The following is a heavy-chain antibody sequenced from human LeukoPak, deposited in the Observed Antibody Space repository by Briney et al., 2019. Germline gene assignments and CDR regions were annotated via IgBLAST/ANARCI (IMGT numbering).Heavy chain of an antibody. D-gene: IGHD6-6*01. CDR1: GFTFSSYG. Sequence: PGGSLRLSCAASGFTFSSYGMHWVRQAPGKGLEWVAFIRYDGSNKYYADSVKGRFTISRDNSKNTLYLQMNSLRAEDTAVYYCAKGFGSSYLFDYWGQGTLVTVSS. J-gene: IGHJ4*02. V-gene: IGHV3-30*02. CDR3: AKGFGSSYLFDY. CDR2: IRYDGSNK.